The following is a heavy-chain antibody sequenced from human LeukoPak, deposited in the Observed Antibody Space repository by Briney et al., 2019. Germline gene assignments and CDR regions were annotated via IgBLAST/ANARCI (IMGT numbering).Heavy chain of an antibody. CDR2: LYSDGTT. CDR1: GFTFSSYA. Sequence: GGSLRLSCAASGFTFSSYAMSWVRQAPGKGLEWVSVLYSDGTTYYADSVKGRFTISRDHSRNTLYLQMNNLRAGDTAVYYCARAAYDSNGFTANHDYWGQGTLVTVSS. CDR3: ARAAYDSNGFTANHDY. D-gene: IGHD5-18*01. J-gene: IGHJ4*02. V-gene: IGHV3-53*01.